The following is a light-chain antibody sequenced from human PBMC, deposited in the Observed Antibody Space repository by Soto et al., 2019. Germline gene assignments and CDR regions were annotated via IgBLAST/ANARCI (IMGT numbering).Light chain of an antibody. CDR1: QSVSSY. Sequence: EIVLTQSPATLSLSPGERATLSCRASQSVSSYLAWYQQKPGQAPRLLIYDASNRATGIPARFSGSGSGTDFTLTISSLEPEDFAVYHCQQRSNWLGTFGPGTKVDIK. V-gene: IGKV3-11*01. J-gene: IGKJ3*01. CDR3: QQRSNWLGT. CDR2: DAS.